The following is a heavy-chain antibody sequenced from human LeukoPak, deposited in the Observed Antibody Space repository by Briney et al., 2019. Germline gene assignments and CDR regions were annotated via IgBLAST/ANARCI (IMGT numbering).Heavy chain of an antibody. CDR2: ISYDGSNK. CDR1: GFTFSNYG. J-gene: IGHJ6*02. D-gene: IGHD2-15*01. Sequence: GRSLRLSCAASGFTFSNYGMHWVRQAPGKGLEWVAVISYDGSNKYYADSVKGRFTISRDNSKNTLYLQMNSLRAEDTAVYYCAKGGYCSGGTCYPMDVWGQGTTVTVSS. CDR3: AKGGYCSGGTCYPMDV. V-gene: IGHV3-30*18.